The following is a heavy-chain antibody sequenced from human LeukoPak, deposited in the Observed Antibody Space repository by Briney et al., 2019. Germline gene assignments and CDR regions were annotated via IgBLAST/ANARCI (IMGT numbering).Heavy chain of an antibody. V-gene: IGHV3-53*01. CDR1: GFTVSSNF. D-gene: IGHD3-10*01. CDR3: ARDGSSFDI. J-gene: IGHJ3*02. Sequence: GGSLRLSCAASGFTVSSNFVSWVRQDPGKGLEWVSVIYSGGSTYYADSVKGRFTISRDNSKNTVYLQMNSLRAEDTAVYYCARDGSSFDIWGQGTMVTVSS. CDR2: IYSGGST.